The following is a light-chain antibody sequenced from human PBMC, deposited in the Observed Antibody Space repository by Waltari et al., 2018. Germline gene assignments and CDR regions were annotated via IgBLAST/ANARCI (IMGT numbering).Light chain of an antibody. J-gene: IGKJ2*01. CDR2: GAS. Sequence: EIVLTQSPDTLSLSPGERATLSCRASLSVSSDSLAWYQQKHGQAPMLLIYGASSRATGIPDRFSGSGSGTDFTLTVSRLEPEDFAVYYCQQYGSSPYTFGQGTKVDIK. CDR3: QQYGSSPYT. CDR1: LSVSSDS. V-gene: IGKV3-20*01.